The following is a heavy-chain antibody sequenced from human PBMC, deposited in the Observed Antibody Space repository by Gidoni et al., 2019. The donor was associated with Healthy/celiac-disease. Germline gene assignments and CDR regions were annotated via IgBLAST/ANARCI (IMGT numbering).Heavy chain of an antibody. CDR2: IIGSGGST. D-gene: IGHD3-22*01. Sequence: EVQLLESGGGLVQPGGSLRLSCAASGFTFSSYAMSWVRQAPGKGLELVSAIIGSGGSTYYADSVKGRFTISRDNSKNTLYLQMNSLRAEDTAVYYCAKGAPITMIVVVIKDVDYWGQGTLVTVSS. CDR1: GFTFSSYA. J-gene: IGHJ4*02. V-gene: IGHV3-23*01. CDR3: AKGAPITMIVVVIKDVDY.